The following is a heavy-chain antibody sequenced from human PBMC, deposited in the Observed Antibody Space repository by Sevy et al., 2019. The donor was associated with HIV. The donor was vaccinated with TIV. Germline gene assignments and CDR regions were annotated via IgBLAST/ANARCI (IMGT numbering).Heavy chain of an antibody. V-gene: IGHV3-30*18. CDR1: EFSFSYYG. CDR2: ISHDGINE. D-gene: IGHD1-26*01. Sequence: GGSLRLSCIGSEFSFSYYGSHWVRQAPGKGLDWVALISHDGINEYYADSVKGRFTISRDNSKNTVYLEMNSLRNEDTAIYFCANAYSGSYSHSYLYALDVLGQGTTVTVSS. CDR3: ANAYSGSYSHSYLYALDV. J-gene: IGHJ6*02.